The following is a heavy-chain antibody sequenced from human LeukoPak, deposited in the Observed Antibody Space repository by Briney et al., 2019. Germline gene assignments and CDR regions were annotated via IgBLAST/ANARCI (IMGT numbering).Heavy chain of an antibody. D-gene: IGHD4-17*01. V-gene: IGHV1-2*04. J-gene: IGHJ5*02. CDR1: GYTFTSYY. CDR3: ARGATVTTFSLSWFDP. CDR2: INPNSGGT. Sequence: GASVKVSCKASGYTFTSYYMHWVRQAPGQGLEWMGWINPNSGGTNYAQKFQGWVTMTRDTSISTAYMELSRLRSDDTAVYYCARGATVTTFSLSWFDPWGQGTLVTVSS.